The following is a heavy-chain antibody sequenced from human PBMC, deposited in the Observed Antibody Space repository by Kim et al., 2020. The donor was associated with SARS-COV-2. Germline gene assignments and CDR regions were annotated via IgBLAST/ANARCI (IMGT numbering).Heavy chain of an antibody. CDR2: IYYSGST. Sequence: SETLSLTCTVSGGSISSSSYYWGWIRQPPGKGLEWIGSIYYSGSTYYNPSLKSRVTISVDTSKNQFSLKLSSVTAADTAVYYCARAQWCSGGSCYIYYFDYWGQGTLVTVSS. D-gene: IGHD2-15*01. J-gene: IGHJ4*02. V-gene: IGHV4-39*01. CDR1: GGSISSSSYY. CDR3: ARAQWCSGGSCYIYYFDY.